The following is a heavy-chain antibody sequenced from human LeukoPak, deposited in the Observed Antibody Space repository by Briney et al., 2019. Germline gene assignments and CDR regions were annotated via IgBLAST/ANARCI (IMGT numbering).Heavy chain of an antibody. V-gene: IGHV3-21*01. CDR2: ISTSGSYI. CDR3: ARDGLDPYYYYYMDV. J-gene: IGHJ6*03. D-gene: IGHD3-16*01. Sequence: PGGSLRLSCAASGFTFSSYSMNWVRQAPGKGLEWVSSISTSGSYIYYADSVKGRFTISRDSAKSSLFLQMNSLRAEDTAMYYCARDGLDPYYYYYMDVWGKGTTVTVSS. CDR1: GFTFSSYS.